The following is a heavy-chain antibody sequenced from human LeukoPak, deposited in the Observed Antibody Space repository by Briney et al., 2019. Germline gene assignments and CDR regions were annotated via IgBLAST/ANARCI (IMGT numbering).Heavy chain of an antibody. V-gene: IGHV4-30-4*01. CDR1: GGSISSGDYY. CDR3: ARGGDYYDSSGYYYVIQH. D-gene: IGHD3-22*01. Sequence: TSQTLSLTCTVSGGSISSGDYYWSWIRQPLGKGLEWIGYIYYSGSTYYNPSLKSRVTISVDTSKNQFSLKLSSVTAADTAVYYCARGGDYYDSSGYYYVIQHWGQGTLVTVSS. CDR2: IYYSGST. J-gene: IGHJ1*01.